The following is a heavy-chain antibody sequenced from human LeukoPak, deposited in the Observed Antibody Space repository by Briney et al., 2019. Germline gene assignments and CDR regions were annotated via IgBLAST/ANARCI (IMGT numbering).Heavy chain of an antibody. D-gene: IGHD6-19*01. CDR1: GDSISSHY. J-gene: IGHJ6*02. CDR2: IYYSGST. Sequence: SETLSLTCTVSGDSISSHYWSWIRQPPGKGLEWIGYIYYSGSTNYNPSLKSRVTISVDTSKNQFSLKLSSVTAADTAVYYCARLGAVAAYYYYYGMDVWGQGTTVTVSS. CDR3: ARLGAVAAYYYYYGMDV. V-gene: IGHV4-59*08.